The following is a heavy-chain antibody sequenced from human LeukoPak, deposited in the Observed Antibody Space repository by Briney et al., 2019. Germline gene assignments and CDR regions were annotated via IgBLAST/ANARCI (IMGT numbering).Heavy chain of an antibody. D-gene: IGHD2-15*01. CDR2: ISYSRTT. J-gene: IGHJ4*02. CDR3: ARLYCSGGSCPVDC. Sequence: PSETLSLTCTVSGGSISSSTYYWGWIRQPPGKGLEWIATISYSRTTYYNPSLRSRVTISVDTSTNQFSLKLSSVTAADTAVYFCARLYCSGGSCPVDCWGQGTLVTVSS. CDR1: GGSISSSTYY. V-gene: IGHV4-39*01.